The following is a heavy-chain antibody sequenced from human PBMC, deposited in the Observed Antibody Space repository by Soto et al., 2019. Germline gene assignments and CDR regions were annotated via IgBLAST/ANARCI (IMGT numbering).Heavy chain of an antibody. Sequence: GESLKISCKGSGYSFTSYWIGWVRQMPGKGLEWMGIIYPGDSDTRYSPSFQGQVTISADKSISTAYLQWSSLKASDTAMYYCARHPPITMIVPGGGVWGQGTTVTVSS. CDR1: GYSFTSYW. V-gene: IGHV5-51*01. J-gene: IGHJ6*02. CDR2: IYPGDSDT. CDR3: ARHPPITMIVPGGGV. D-gene: IGHD3-22*01.